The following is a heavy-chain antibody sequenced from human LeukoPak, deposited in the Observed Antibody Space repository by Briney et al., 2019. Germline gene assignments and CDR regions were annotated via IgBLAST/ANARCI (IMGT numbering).Heavy chain of an antibody. CDR1: GGSISSHY. J-gene: IGHJ5*02. Sequence: SETLSLTCTVSGGSISSHYWSWIRQPPGKGLEWIGHIYYSGSTNYNPSLKSRVTISVDTSKNQFSLKLSSVTAADTAVYYCARDSYYYDSSGYYNWFDPWGQGTLVTVSS. V-gene: IGHV4-59*11. D-gene: IGHD3-22*01. CDR3: ARDSYYYDSSGYYNWFDP. CDR2: IYYSGST.